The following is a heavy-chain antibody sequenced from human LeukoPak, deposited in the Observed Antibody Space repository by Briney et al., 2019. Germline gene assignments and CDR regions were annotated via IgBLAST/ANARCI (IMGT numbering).Heavy chain of an antibody. CDR2: IYYSGRN. V-gene: IGHV4-38-2*02. Sequence: TSETLSLTCTVSGYSFSSGYFWGWIRQPPGKGLEWIGTIYYSGRNYYNPSLKSRVTISVDTSKNQFSLKLSSVTAADTAVYYCARAPEYFDYWGQGTLVTVSS. CDR3: ARAPEYFDY. J-gene: IGHJ4*02. CDR1: GYSFSSGYF.